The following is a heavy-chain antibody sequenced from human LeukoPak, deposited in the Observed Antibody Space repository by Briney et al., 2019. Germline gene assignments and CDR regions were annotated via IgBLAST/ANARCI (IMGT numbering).Heavy chain of an antibody. CDR3: AREDIVVVPAADFDP. J-gene: IGHJ5*02. CDR2: INPNSGGT. D-gene: IGHD2-2*01. CDR1: GYTFTGYY. V-gene: IGHV1-2*02. Sequence: ASVKVSCKASGYTFTGYYMHWVRQAPGQGPEWMGWINPNSGGTNYAQKFQGRVTMTRDTSISTAYMELSRLRSDDTAVYYYAREDIVVVPAADFDPWGQGTLVTVSS.